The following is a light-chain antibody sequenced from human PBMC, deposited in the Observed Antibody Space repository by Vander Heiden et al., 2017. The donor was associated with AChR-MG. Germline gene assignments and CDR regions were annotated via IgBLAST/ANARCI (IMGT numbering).Light chain of an antibody. V-gene: IGLV2-18*02. CDR1: SSDVGSYDY. CDR2: NVN. Sequence: QSALLQPPSVSGSPGPSVTISCTGTSSDVGSYDYVSWYQQHPGTVPKPMIYNVNTQPSRVPDRFSGSKSGNTASMTISGLQAEDEADYYCSYTSSAIYVFGTGTKVTVL. CDR3: CSYTSSAIYV. J-gene: IGLJ1*01.